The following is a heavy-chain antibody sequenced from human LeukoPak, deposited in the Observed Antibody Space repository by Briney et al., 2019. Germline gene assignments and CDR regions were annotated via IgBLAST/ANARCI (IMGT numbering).Heavy chain of an antibody. CDR3: AREYSSSPLDY. CDR1: GFTFSSYA. Sequence: GGSLRLSCAASGFTFSSYAMHWVGRAPGKGLGGVAVISYDGSNKYYADSVKGRFTISRDNSKNTLYLQMNSLRAEDTAVYYCAREYSSSPLDYWGQGTLVTVSS. D-gene: IGHD6-6*01. CDR2: ISYDGSNK. V-gene: IGHV3-30-3*01. J-gene: IGHJ4*02.